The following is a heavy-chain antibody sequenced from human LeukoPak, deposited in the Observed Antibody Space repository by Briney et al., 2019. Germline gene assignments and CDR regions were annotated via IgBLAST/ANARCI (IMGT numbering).Heavy chain of an antibody. V-gene: IGHV1-2*02. D-gene: IGHD3-10*01. CDR3: ARDGRAVGRRGAFDI. CDR2: INPNSGGT. Sequence: ASVKVSCKASGYTFTSYGISWVRQAPGQGLEWMGWINPNSGGTNYAQKFQGRVTMTRDTSISTAYMELSRLRSDDTAVYYCARDGRAVGRRGAFDIWGQGTMVTVSS. J-gene: IGHJ3*02. CDR1: GYTFTSYG.